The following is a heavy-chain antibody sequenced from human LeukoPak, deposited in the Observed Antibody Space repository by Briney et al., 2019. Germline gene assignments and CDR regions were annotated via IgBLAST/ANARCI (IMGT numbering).Heavy chain of an antibody. CDR2: ISSSSGYI. J-gene: IGHJ4*02. D-gene: IGHD6-19*01. CDR1: GFTFSSYS. V-gene: IGHV3-21*01. Sequence: GGSLRLSCAASGFTFSSYSINWVRQAPGKGLEWVSSISSSSGYIYYADSVKGRFTISRDNAKNSLYLQMNSLRAEDTAVYYCARDKVYSSGWVIFDYWGQGTLVTVSS. CDR3: ARDKVYSSGWVIFDY.